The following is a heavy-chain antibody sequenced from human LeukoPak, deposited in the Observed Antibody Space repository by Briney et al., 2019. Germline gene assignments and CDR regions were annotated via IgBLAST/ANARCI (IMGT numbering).Heavy chain of an antibody. D-gene: IGHD4-23*01. V-gene: IGHV4-39*01. CDR3: ARGRGFNYGGNFVWGY. CDR2: IHYSGST. CDR1: GGSIRTSDYY. J-gene: IGHJ4*02. Sequence: SETLSLTCTVSGGSIRTSDYYWAWIRQPPGRGLEWIGTIHYSGSTFYKPPLKSRLTVSADTSRNQFYMKLSSVTAADTAVYYCARGRGFNYGGNFVWGYWGQGTLVTVSS.